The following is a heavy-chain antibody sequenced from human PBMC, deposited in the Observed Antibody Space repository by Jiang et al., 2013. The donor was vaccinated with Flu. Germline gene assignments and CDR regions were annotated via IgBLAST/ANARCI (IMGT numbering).Heavy chain of an antibody. CDR2: INPRGGST. J-gene: IGHJ6*02. Sequence: VKVSCKASGYTFTSYFMHWVRQAPGQGLEWMGIINPRGGSTTYAQKFQGRVTMARDTSTSTVYMELSSLRSEDTAVYYCARDYLSGSGRGDVWGQGTTVTVSS. V-gene: IGHV1-46*01. CDR1: GYTFTSYF. D-gene: IGHD3-10*01. CDR3: ARDYLSGSGRGDV.